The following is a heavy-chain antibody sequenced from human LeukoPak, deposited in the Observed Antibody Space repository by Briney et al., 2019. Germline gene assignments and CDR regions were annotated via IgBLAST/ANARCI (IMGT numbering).Heavy chain of an antibody. CDR2: IYHSGST. V-gene: IGHV4-59*01. D-gene: IGHD2-2*01. CDR1: GGSISGYY. CDR3: ARAGGPAARGWRGAFDI. J-gene: IGHJ3*02. Sequence: PSETLSLTCTVSGGSISGYYWSWIRQPPGKGLEWIGYIYHSGSTDYNPSLKSRVTISVDTSKNQFSLKLSSVTAADTAVYYCARAGGPAARGWRGAFDIWGQGTMVTVSS.